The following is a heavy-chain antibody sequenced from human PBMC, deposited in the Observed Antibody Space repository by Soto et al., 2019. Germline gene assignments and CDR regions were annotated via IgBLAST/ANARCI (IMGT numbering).Heavy chain of an antibody. CDR2: INPSGGST. J-gene: IGHJ6*02. D-gene: IGHD1-26*01. CDR3: ARNAHRSTQLSPLIVGAPAYYYYYGMDV. Sequence: ASVKVSCKASGYTFTGDYMHWVRQAPGQGLEWMGIINPSGGSTSYAQKFQGRVTMTRDTSTSTVYMELSSLRSEDTAVYYCARNAHRSTQLSPLIVGAPAYYYYYGMDVWGQGTTVTVSS. CDR1: GYTFTGDY. V-gene: IGHV1-46*01.